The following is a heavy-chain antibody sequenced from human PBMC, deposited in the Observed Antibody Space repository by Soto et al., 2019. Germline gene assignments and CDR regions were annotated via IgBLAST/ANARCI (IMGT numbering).Heavy chain of an antibody. J-gene: IGHJ3*01. CDR1: EFTFRSYW. CDR2: ISGDGSST. D-gene: IGHD1-7*01. Sequence: GGSLRLSCAASEFTFRSYWMHWVRQSPGKGLVWVSRISGDGSSTNYADSVKGRFTISRDNAKNTVYLQIDSLRAEDTAVYYCARSLPGTYGAFDLWGQGTVVTVSS. V-gene: IGHV3-74*01. CDR3: ARSLPGTYGAFDL.